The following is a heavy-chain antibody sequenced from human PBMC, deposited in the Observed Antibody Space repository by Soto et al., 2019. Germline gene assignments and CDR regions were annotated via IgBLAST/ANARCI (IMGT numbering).Heavy chain of an antibody. Sequence: PGPQVKVSCKASGGTFSSYAISWVRQAPGQGLEWMGGIIPIFGTANYAQKFQGRVTITADESTSTAYMELSSLRSEDTAVYYCARGPYQLPYYYYYGMDVWGQGTTVTVSS. CDR2: IIPIFGTA. V-gene: IGHV1-69*01. D-gene: IGHD2-2*01. CDR3: ARGPYQLPYYYYYGMDV. CDR1: GGTFSSYA. J-gene: IGHJ6*02.